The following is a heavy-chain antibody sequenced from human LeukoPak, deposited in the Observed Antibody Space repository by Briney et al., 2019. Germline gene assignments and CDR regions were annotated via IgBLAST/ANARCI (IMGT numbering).Heavy chain of an antibody. D-gene: IGHD6-6*01. CDR2: INHSGST. Sequence: SETLSLTCAVYGGSFSGYYWSWIRQPPGKGLEWIGEINHSGSTNYNPSLKSRVTISVDTSKNQFSLKLSSVTAAGTAVYYCARYSSSLAHDYWGQGTLVTVSS. J-gene: IGHJ4*02. V-gene: IGHV4-34*01. CDR3: ARYSSSLAHDY. CDR1: GGSFSGYY.